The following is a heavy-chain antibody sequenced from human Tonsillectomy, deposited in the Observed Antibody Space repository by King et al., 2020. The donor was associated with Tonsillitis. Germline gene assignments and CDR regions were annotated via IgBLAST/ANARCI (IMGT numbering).Heavy chain of an antibody. CDR1: GFTFSSYA. CDR3: AATVIGVVIIPSESFDI. J-gene: IGHJ3*02. D-gene: IGHD3-3*01. Sequence: VQLVESGGGLVQPGGSLRLACAASGFTFSSYAMSWVRQAPGKGLEWVSGISASGGSTYYADSVKGRFTISRDNSKNTLYLKMNSLSAEDTALYYCAATVIGVVIIPSESFDIWGQGTMVTVSS. V-gene: IGHV3-23*04. CDR2: ISASGGST.